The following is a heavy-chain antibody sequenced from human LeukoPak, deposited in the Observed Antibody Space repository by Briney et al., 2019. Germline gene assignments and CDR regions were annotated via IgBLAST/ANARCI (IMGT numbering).Heavy chain of an antibody. Sequence: SETLSLTCTVSGGSISSYYWSWIRQPAGKGLEWIGRIYTSGSTNYNPSLKSRVTISVDTSKNQFSLKLSSVPAADTAVYYCARLQHYYDSSGYSSHLDYWGQGTLVTVSS. CDR3: ARLQHYYDSSGYSSHLDY. J-gene: IGHJ4*02. D-gene: IGHD3-22*01. CDR1: GGSISSYY. CDR2: IYTSGST. V-gene: IGHV4-4*07.